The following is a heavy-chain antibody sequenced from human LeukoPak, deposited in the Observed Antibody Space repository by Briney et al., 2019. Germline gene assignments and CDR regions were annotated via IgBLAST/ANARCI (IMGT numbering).Heavy chain of an antibody. V-gene: IGHV3-64*01. CDR2: ISSNGGST. CDR3: ARDALERADMLTGPDY. D-gene: IGHD3-9*01. CDR1: GFTFSSYA. Sequence: GGSPRLSCAASGFTFSSYAMHWVRQAPGKGLEYVSAISSNGGSTYYANSVKGRFTISRDNSKNTLYLQMGSLRAEDMAVYYCARDALERADMLTGPDYWGQGTLVTVSS. J-gene: IGHJ4*02.